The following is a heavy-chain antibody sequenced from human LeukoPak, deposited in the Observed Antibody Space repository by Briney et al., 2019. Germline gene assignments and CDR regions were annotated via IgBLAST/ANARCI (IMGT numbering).Heavy chain of an antibody. D-gene: IGHD3-16*02. J-gene: IGHJ5*02. V-gene: IGHV3-23*01. CDR1: GVTYRSYA. CDR3: AKESPYRVNWFDP. CDR2: VSDGGGST. Sequence: PSGGSLRLSCAASGVTYRSYAMSGVRQAPGKGLEWVSAVSDGGGSTYYADSVKGRFTSSRDDSKSTLYLQMNSLRAEDTAVYYCAKESPYRVNWFDPWGQGTLVTVSS.